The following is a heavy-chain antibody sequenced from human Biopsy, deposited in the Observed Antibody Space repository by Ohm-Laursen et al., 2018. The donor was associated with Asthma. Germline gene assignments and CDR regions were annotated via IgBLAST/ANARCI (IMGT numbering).Heavy chain of an antibody. J-gene: IGHJ4*02. V-gene: IGHV1-69*13. D-gene: IGHD2-2*01. Sequence: SVKASCKSLGGTFNTYVIGWVRQAPGQGLEWMGGINSVFGTTTYPQKFQDRVTITADDSSSAVYMELTSLRSEYTAVYYCARKAGSCISRTCYSLDFWGQGTLVTVSS. CDR1: GGTFNTYV. CDR3: ARKAGSCISRTCYSLDF. CDR2: INSVFGTT.